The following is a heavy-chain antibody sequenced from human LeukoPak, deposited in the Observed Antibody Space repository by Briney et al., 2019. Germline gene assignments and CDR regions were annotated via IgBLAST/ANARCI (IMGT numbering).Heavy chain of an antibody. Sequence: GGSLRLSCAASGFTFSDHYMDWVRQAPGKGLEWVGRIRNKANSYTTEYAASVKGRFTISRDDSRSSLYLQMSSLKTEDTSVYYCTRVYSSSWSGSYFDYWGQGTLVTVSS. CDR1: GFTFSDHY. V-gene: IGHV3-72*01. D-gene: IGHD6-13*01. CDR2: IRNKANSYTT. J-gene: IGHJ4*02. CDR3: TRVYSSSWSGSYFDY.